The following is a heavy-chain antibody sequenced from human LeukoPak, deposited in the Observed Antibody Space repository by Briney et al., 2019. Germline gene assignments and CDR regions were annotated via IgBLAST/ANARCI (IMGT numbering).Heavy chain of an antibody. Sequence: GGSLRLSCAASGFTFSSYAMHWVRQAPGKGLEWVAVISYDGSNKYYADSVKGRFTISRDNSKNTLYLQMNSLRAEDTAVYYCARGSSSYGLLDYWGQGTLVTVSS. CDR1: GFTFSSYA. V-gene: IGHV3-30*04. D-gene: IGHD6-6*01. CDR2: ISYDGSNK. CDR3: ARGSSSYGLLDY. J-gene: IGHJ4*02.